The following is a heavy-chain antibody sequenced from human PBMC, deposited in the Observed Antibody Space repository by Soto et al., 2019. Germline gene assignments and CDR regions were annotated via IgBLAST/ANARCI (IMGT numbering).Heavy chain of an antibody. CDR2: INTGNGNT. CDR3: ARGERLYYFYCGMEV. CDR1: GYTFSTYA. Sequence: ASVKVSCRASGYTFSTYAMHWVRQAPGQGRGWMGWINTGNGNTKYSQKFQGRVTITSDTSANTSYMELSSLRSEDTAVYYCARGERLYYFYCGMEVWGQGTTVNVSS. V-gene: IGHV1-3*04. J-gene: IGHJ6*02. D-gene: IGHD3-3*01.